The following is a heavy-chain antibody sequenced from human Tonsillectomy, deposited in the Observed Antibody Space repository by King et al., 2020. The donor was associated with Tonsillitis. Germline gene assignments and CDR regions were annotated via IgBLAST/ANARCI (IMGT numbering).Heavy chain of an antibody. D-gene: IGHD1-26*01. J-gene: IGHJ3*02. Sequence: VQLQQWGAGLLKPSETLSLTCAVYGGSFTDYYWNWIRQPPGKGLEWIGEINHSGSAHYNPSLKSRVTISVDTSKSHFSLQLSSVTAADTAVYYCASSYSGNYYDGFDIWGQGTMVTVSS. CDR3: ASSYSGNYYDGFDI. V-gene: IGHV4-34*01. CDR1: GGSFTDYY. CDR2: INHSGSA.